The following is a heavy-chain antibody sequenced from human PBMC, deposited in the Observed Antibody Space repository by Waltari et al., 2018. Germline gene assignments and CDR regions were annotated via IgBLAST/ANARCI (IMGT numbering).Heavy chain of an antibody. CDR1: GGSISRGGYY. CDR2: IYYSGST. D-gene: IGHD4-17*01. Sequence: QVQLQESGPGLVKPSQTLSLTCTVSGGSISRGGYYWTWIRKPPGTGLELIGYIYYSGSTYYNPSLKSRVTISVDTSKNQFPLKLSSVTAADTAVYYCARGDYQGTIGVYYYYGMDVWGQGTTVTVSS. V-gene: IGHV4-31*03. J-gene: IGHJ6*02. CDR3: ARGDYQGTIGVYYYYGMDV.